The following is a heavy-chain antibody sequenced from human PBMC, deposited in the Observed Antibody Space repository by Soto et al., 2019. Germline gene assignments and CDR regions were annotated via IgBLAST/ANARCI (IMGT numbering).Heavy chain of an antibody. CDR3: EKKSYPSSWWAGTDN. V-gene: IGHV3-23*01. D-gene: IGHD6-13*01. Sequence: GGSLRLSCAASGFTFSAYAMSWVRQAPGKGLEWVSTISGSGGSTYYADSVKGRFTISRDNSKNTLYLQMNSLRAEDTAVYYCEKKSYPSSWWAGTDNWGQGTLVNVSS. CDR1: GFTFSAYA. CDR2: ISGSGGST. J-gene: IGHJ4*02.